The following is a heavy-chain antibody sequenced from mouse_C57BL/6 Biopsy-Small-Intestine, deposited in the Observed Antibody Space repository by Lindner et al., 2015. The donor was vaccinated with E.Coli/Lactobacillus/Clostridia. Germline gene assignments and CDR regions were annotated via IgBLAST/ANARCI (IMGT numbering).Heavy chain of an antibody. D-gene: IGHD2-1*01. CDR2: INPSNGGT. CDR1: GYTFTSYW. J-gene: IGHJ4*01. CDR3: ARRPLYYFNSYYAMDF. V-gene: IGHV1-53*01. Sequence: VQLQESGTELVKPGASVKLSCKTSGYTFTSYWMHWVKQRPGQGLEWIGNINPSNGGTNFNEKFKSKATLTVDKSSSTAYMQLSSLTSEDSAVYYCARRPLYYFNSYYAMDFWGQGTSVTVSS.